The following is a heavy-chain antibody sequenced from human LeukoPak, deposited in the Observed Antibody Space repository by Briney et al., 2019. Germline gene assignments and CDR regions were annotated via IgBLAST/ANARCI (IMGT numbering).Heavy chain of an antibody. CDR3: AREPSTYSDYAHFED. D-gene: IGHD4-17*01. CDR1: GGSFSIYT. CDR2: ITPMFRTT. V-gene: IGHV1-69*15. Sequence: SVKVSCKASGGSFSIYTFHWVRQAPGQGLEWMGRITPMFRTTKYAQNFQGRVTITADESTRIAYMELTSLKSEDTATYYCAREPSTYSDYAHFEDWGQGTLVTVSS. J-gene: IGHJ4*02.